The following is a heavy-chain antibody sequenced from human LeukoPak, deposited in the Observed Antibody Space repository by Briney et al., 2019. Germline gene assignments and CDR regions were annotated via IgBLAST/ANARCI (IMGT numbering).Heavy chain of an antibody. D-gene: IGHD3-10*01. CDR3: ARDWDSGSYIYYYYGMDV. V-gene: IGHV4-38-2*02. CDR2: IYHSGST. CDR1: GYSISSGYY. Sequence: SETLSLTCTVSGYSISSGYYWGWIRQPPGKGLEWIGSIYHSGSTYYNPSLKSRVTISVDTSKNQFSLKLSSVTAADTAVYYCARDWDSGSYIYYYYGMDVWGQGTTVTVSS. J-gene: IGHJ6*02.